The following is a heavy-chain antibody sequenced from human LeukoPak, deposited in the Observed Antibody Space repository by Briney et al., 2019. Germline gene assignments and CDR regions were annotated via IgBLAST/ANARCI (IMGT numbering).Heavy chain of an antibody. CDR1: GFTFSSYA. D-gene: IGHD3-3*01. CDR3: AKGSGDFWSGYTIYYYMDV. CDR2: IIDIGAT. Sequence: GGSLRLSCAASGFTFSSYAMTWVRQAPGKGLEWVSTIIDIGATYYADSVKGRFTISRDNSKNTLYLQMNSLRAEDTAVYYCAKGSGDFWSGYTIYYYMDVWGKGTTVTVSS. V-gene: IGHV3-23*01. J-gene: IGHJ6*03.